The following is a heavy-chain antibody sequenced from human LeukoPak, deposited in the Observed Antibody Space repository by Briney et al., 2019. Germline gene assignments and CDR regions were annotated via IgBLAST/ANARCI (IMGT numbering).Heavy chain of an antibody. CDR3: AREVGYCSSTSCLWGHYYYYYYMDL. V-gene: IGHV4-61*02. CDR2: IYTSGST. J-gene: IGHJ6*03. CDR1: GGSISSGSYY. D-gene: IGHD2-2*01. Sequence: SQTLSLTCTVSGGSISSGSYYWSWIRQPAGKGLEWIGRIYTSGSTNYNPSLKSRVTISVDTSKNQFSLKLSSVTAADTAVYYCAREVGYCSSTSCLWGHYYYYYYMDLWGKGTTVTVFS.